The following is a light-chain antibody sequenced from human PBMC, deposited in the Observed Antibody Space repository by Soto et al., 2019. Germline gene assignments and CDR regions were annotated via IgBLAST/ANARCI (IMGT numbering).Light chain of an antibody. CDR2: AAS. CDR3: QQTYKTPPWT. J-gene: IGKJ1*01. Sequence: DIQMTQSPSSLSASVGDRVTITCRASQSISSHLNWYQQKPGKAPKLLIYAASSLQSGVPSRFSGSGSGTDFTLTISSLQPGDFATYFCQQTYKTPPWTFGQGTKVEIK. V-gene: IGKV1-39*01. CDR1: QSISSH.